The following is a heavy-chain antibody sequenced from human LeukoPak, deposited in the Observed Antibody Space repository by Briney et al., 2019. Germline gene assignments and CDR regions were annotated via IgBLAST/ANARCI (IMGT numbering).Heavy chain of an antibody. CDR2: IKQDGSEK. CDR1: GFTFSNYW. J-gene: IGHJ3*02. D-gene: IGHD5-24*01. CDR3: ANVGDVYKEAFDI. V-gene: IGHV3-7*01. Sequence: GGSLRLSCAASGFTFSNYWMSWVRQAPGKGLEWVANIKQDGSEKYYVDSVKGRFTISRDNAKNSLYLQMNTLRAEDTAVYYCANVGDVYKEAFDIWGQGTMVTVSS.